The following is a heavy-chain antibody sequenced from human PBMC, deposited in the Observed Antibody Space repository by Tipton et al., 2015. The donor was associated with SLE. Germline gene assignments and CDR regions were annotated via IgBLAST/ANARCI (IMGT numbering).Heavy chain of an antibody. Sequence: TLSLTCAVYGGSLSGYSWNWIRQPPGKGLEWVGTVYYTGNTFYNPSLKSRVTISVDTSKNQFSLKLSSVTAADTAVYYCARDVGGYNTGWFPYYFDYWGQGTLVTVSS. D-gene: IGHD2-8*02. CDR1: GGSLSGYS. V-gene: IGHV4-34*09. J-gene: IGHJ4*02. CDR3: ARDVGGYNTGWFPYYFDY. CDR2: VYYTGNT.